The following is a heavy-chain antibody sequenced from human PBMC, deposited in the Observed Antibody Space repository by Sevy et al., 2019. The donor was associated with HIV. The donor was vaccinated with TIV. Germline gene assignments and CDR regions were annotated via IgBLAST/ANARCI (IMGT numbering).Heavy chain of an antibody. V-gene: IGHV1-46*02. Sequence: ASVKVSCKASGDTFNNYHVHWVRQAPGQRLEWMGIIIPSGGTTSCAQKFQGRVTMSRDTSTSTVYMELSSLRSEDTAVYYCARVRSWYDSSGYNALDIWGQGTMVTVSS. CDR2: IIPSGGTT. CDR1: GDTFNNYH. CDR3: ARVRSWYDSSGYNALDI. J-gene: IGHJ3*02. D-gene: IGHD3-22*01.